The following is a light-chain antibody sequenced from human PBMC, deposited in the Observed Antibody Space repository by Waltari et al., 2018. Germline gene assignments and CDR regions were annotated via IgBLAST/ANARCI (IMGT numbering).Light chain of an antibody. CDR1: QSVGTA. CDR3: QHYVRLPAT. Sequence: CRAKQSVGTALALYQQKRCQAPRLLIFGTFSRATGIPDRFSGSGSGTDFRLTISRLEPEDYAVYYCQHYVRLPATFGQGTKVEIK. J-gene: IGKJ1*01. V-gene: IGKV3-20*01. CDR2: GTF.